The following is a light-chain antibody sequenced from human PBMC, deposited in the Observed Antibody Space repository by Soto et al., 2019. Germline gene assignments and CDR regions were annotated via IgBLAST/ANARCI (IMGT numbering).Light chain of an antibody. CDR2: GAS. Sequence: DIQVTQSPSSVSASVGDRVTITCRASQDIAGYLPWYQHKPGRSPELLIHGASRLQSGVPARFRGSGSGTDFTLSINSLQPEDFATYYCQQAYSFPITFGQGTRLDI. J-gene: IGKJ5*01. V-gene: IGKV1D-12*01. CDR3: QQAYSFPIT. CDR1: QDIAGY.